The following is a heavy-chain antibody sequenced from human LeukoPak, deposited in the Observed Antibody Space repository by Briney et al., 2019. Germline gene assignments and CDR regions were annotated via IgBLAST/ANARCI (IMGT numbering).Heavy chain of an antibody. V-gene: IGHV1-18*01. CDR1: GYTFTSYG. CDR2: ISAYNGNT. J-gene: IGHJ6*02. D-gene: IGHD2-2*02. CDR3: ASTPIVVVPAAIPYYYYYGMDV. Sequence: GPSVTVSCTASGYTFTSYGISWARQAPGQGLEWMGWISAYNGNTNYAQKLQGRVTMTTDTSTSTAYMELRSLRSDDTAVYYCASTPIVVVPAAIPYYYYYGMDVWGQGTTVTVSS.